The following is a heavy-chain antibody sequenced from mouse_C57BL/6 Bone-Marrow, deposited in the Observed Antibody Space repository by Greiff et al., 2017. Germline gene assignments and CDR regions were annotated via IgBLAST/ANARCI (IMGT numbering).Heavy chain of an antibody. CDR2: IDPSDSYT. J-gene: IGHJ2*01. V-gene: IGHV1-50*01. CDR3: AREGYDYDYFDY. CDR1: GYTFTSYW. Sequence: LQQPGAELVKPGASVKLSCKASGYTFTSYWMQWVKQRPGQGLEWIGEIDPSDSYTNYNQKFKGKATLTVDTSSSTAYMQLSSLTSEDSAVYYCAREGYDYDYFDYWGQGTTLTVSS. D-gene: IGHD2-4*01.